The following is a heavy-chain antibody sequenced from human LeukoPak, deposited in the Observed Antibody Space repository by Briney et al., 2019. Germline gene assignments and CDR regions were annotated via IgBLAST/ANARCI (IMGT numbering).Heavy chain of an antibody. CDR2: INSDGSWT. Sequence: GGSLRLSCAASGNYWMHWVRQVPGKGLVWVSHINSDGSWTSYADSVKGRFTISKDNAKNTVYLQMNSLRAEDTAVYYCVSFYETYWGRGTLVTV. CDR1: GNYW. J-gene: IGHJ4*02. V-gene: IGHV3-74*01. CDR3: VSFYETY. D-gene: IGHD2/OR15-2a*01.